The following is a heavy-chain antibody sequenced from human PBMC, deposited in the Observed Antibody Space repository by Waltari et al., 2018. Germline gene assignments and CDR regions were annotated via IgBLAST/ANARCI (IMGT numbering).Heavy chain of an antibody. D-gene: IGHD3-3*01. CDR1: GFTFSAYR. Sequence: EVQLVESGGGLVQPGGSLRLSCAASGFTFSAYRMHWVRHAPGKGLGWVSLINADGRATLYADSVKGRFTMSRDNAKDTLYLQMNSLRGEDTAVYYCAIQISGVVFWGQGTLVTVSS. CDR2: INADGRAT. V-gene: IGHV3-74*01. CDR3: AIQISGVVF. J-gene: IGHJ4*02.